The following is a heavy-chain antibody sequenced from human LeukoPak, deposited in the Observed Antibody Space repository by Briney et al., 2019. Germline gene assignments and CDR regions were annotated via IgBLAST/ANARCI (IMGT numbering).Heavy chain of an antibody. Sequence: PGGSLRLSCAASGFTFSSYSVNWVRQAPGKGLEWVSSISSSSSYIYYADSVKGRFTISRDNAKNSLYLQMNSLRAEDTAVYYCAREGYYGSGSYYPNWFDPWGQGTLVTVSS. CDR2: ISSSSSYI. D-gene: IGHD3-10*01. J-gene: IGHJ5*02. CDR1: GFTFSSYS. CDR3: AREGYYGSGSYYPNWFDP. V-gene: IGHV3-21*01.